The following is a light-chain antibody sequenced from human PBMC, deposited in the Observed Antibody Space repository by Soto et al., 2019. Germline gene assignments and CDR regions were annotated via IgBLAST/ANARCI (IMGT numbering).Light chain of an antibody. V-gene: IGLV2-18*01. CDR3: SLYTSSSRV. CDR1: SSDVGSYNR. Sequence: QSALTQPPSVSXXPGQSVTISCTGTSSDVGSYNRVSWYQQPPGTAPKLMIYEVSNRPSGVPDRFSGSKSGNTASLTISGLQAEDEADYYCSLYTSSSRVFGGGTKLTVL. J-gene: IGLJ3*02. CDR2: EVS.